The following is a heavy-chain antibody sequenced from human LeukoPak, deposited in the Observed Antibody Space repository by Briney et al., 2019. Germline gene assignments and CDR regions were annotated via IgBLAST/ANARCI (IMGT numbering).Heavy chain of an antibody. Sequence: SETLSLTCTVSGGSINDYYWTWIRQASGKGLEWLGYISNSGTTDYNPSLKSRVTMSVDTSKNEFSLKVTSVTAADTAMYYCARVVRGAVTSNCFDPWGQGPLVTVSS. CDR1: GGSINDYY. CDR3: ARVVRGAVTSNCFDP. CDR2: ISNSGTT. J-gene: IGHJ5*02. D-gene: IGHD4-17*01. V-gene: IGHV4-59*01.